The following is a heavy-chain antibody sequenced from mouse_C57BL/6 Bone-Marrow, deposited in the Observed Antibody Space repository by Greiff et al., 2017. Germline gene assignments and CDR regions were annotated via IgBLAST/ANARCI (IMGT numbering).Heavy chain of an antibody. Sequence: EVMLVESGGGLVQPGGSLKLSCAASGFTFSDYGMHWVRQAPEKGLEWVAYIRSGSSTVYYADTVKGRFTISRDNSKNKLFLQMTSLRSDDTAMYYCARPFIATVVAHWYFDVWGTGTTVTVSS. J-gene: IGHJ1*03. D-gene: IGHD1-1*01. V-gene: IGHV5-17*01. CDR3: ARPFIATVVAHWYFDV. CDR1: GFTFSDYG. CDR2: IRSGSSTV.